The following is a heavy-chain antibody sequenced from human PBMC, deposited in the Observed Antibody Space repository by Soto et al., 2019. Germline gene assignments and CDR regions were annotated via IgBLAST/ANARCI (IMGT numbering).Heavy chain of an antibody. CDR3: VRSGDNYNLLDY. CDR1: GFTFSDHY. D-gene: IGHD1-1*01. V-gene: IGHV3-11*06. CDR2: SSNSGSFT. Sequence: GSLRLSCAASGFTFSDHYMSWIRQAPGKGLEWIGYSSNSGSFTRYADSVKGRFYISRDNAKNSLYLQRNSLRGDDTAIYYCVRSGDNYNLLDYWGQGTPVTVSS. J-gene: IGHJ4*02.